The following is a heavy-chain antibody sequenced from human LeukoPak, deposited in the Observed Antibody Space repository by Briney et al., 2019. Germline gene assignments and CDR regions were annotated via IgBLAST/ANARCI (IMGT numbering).Heavy chain of an antibody. CDR3: ARDKAPGQLLLFYYYYGMDV. Sequence: GASVKVSCKASGYTFTSYGISWVRQAPGQGLEWMGWISAYNGNTNYAQKLQGRVTMTTDTSTSTAYMELRSLRSDDTAVYYCARDKAPGQLLLFYYYYGMDVWGQGTTVTVSS. CDR1: GYTFTSYG. D-gene: IGHD2-15*01. J-gene: IGHJ6*02. V-gene: IGHV1-18*01. CDR2: ISAYNGNT.